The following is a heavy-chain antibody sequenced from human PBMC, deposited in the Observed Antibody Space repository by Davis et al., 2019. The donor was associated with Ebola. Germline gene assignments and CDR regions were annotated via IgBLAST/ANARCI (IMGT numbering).Heavy chain of an antibody. J-gene: IGHJ4*02. CDR1: GFIFRNYV. CDR2: FGTGGDT. CDR3: ARKRWLQSYYFDY. D-gene: IGHD5-24*01. V-gene: IGHV3-23*01. Sequence: GESLKISCETSGFIFRNYVMSWVRQAPGKGLEWVSTFGTGGDTYYADSVKGRFTISRDNAKNSLYLQMNSLRAEDTAVYYCARKRWLQSYYFDYWGQGTLVTVSS.